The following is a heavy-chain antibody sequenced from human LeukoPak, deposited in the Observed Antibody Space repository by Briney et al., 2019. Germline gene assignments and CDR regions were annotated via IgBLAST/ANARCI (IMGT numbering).Heavy chain of an antibody. J-gene: IGHJ4*02. V-gene: IGHV4-34*01. Sequence: SETLSLTCAVSGGSFRGYYWSWIRQPPGKGLEWIGEINHSGSTNYNPSLKSRVTISVDTSKNQFSLKLSSVTAADTAVYYCARGPPQRITIFGVVTQPLDYWGQGTLVTVSS. D-gene: IGHD3-3*01. CDR3: ARGPPQRITIFGVVTQPLDY. CDR2: INHSGST. CDR1: GGSFRGYY.